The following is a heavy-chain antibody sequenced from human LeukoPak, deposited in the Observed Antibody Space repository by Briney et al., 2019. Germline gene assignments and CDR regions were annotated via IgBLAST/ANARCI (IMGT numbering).Heavy chain of an antibody. CDR2: ISAYNGNT. CDR1: VYTFTSYG. V-gene: IGHV1-18*04. D-gene: IGHD4-17*01. J-gene: IGHJ4*02. CDR3: ARDPTVTGEVDY. Sequence: ASVKVSCKPSVYTFTSYGISWVRKALGQGLEWMGWISAYNGNTNNAQKLQGRVTMTTDTSTSTAYMGLRSLRSDDAAVYYCARDPTVTGEVDYWGQGTLVTVSS.